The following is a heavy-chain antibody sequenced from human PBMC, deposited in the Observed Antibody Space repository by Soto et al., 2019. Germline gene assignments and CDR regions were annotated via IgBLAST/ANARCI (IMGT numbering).Heavy chain of an antibody. Sequence: QLQLQESGPGLVKPSETLSLTCTVSGDSISSSYYWGWVRQPPGKGLECIGAVYYTGFTYYNPSLKSRLTISLDTSKNQFSLRLSSVTAADTASYYCARLPVVVIALGYFDPWGPGTLVTVSS. CDR3: ARLPVVVIALGYFDP. CDR2: VYYTGFT. CDR1: GDSISSSYY. D-gene: IGHD2-21*01. J-gene: IGHJ5*02. V-gene: IGHV4-39*01.